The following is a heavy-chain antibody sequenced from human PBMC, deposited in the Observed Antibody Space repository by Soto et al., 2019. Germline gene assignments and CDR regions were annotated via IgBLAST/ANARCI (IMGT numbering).Heavy chain of an antibody. CDR3: ARAPRRTYSDILNGRVKV. D-gene: IGHD3-9*01. V-gene: IGHV4-30-4*01. Sequence: SSTXSLTGTVSVCSIISGYYFLSWMRQPPGNGLEWIGYIYYTGRTHYNPSLRSRFNISVDTSKNQFSMKLSSVTAADTAVYYCARAPRRTYSDILNGRVKVWGKGTKV. CDR1: VCSIISGYYF. CDR2: IYYTGRT. J-gene: IGHJ6*03.